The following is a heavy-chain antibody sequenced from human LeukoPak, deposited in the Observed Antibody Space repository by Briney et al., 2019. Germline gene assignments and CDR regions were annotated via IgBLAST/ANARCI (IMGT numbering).Heavy chain of an antibody. CDR2: IYYSGST. Sequence: SETLSLTCTVSGGSISSYYWSWIRQPPGKGLEWIGYIYYSGSTNYNPSLKSRVTISVDTSKNQFSLKLNSVTAADTAVYYCATTTVTPYYYYYGMDVWGQGTTVTVSS. J-gene: IGHJ6*02. CDR1: GGSISSYY. D-gene: IGHD4-17*01. V-gene: IGHV4-59*08. CDR3: ATTTVTPYYYYYGMDV.